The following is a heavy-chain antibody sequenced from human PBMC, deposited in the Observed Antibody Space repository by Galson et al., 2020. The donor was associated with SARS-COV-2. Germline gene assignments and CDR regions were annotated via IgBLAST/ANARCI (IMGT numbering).Heavy chain of an antibody. D-gene: IGHD3-22*01. Sequence: GESLKISFAASGFTLDDYAMHRVRQAPGKGLESVSHISWDGGSTYYADPVQGRFTISRDNRKNSLYLQMNSLRAEDTALYYCAKDSSDRYYYDSSAFDYWGQGTLGTVSS. V-gene: IGHV3-43D*03. CDR3: AKDSSDRYYYDSSAFDY. J-gene: IGHJ4*02. CDR2: ISWDGGST. CDR1: GFTLDDYA.